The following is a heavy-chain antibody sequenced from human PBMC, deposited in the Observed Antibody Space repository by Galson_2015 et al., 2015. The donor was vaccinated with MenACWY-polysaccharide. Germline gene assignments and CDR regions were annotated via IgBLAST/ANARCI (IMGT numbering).Heavy chain of an antibody. CDR2: INGDASST. J-gene: IGHJ6*02. V-gene: IGHV3-74*01. CDR1: GLTFSNNW. Sequence: SLRLSCAASGLTFSNNWIHWIRQAPGEGLVWVSRINGDASSTAYADSVKGRFTISRDNAKNTLYLQMNSLKVEDTAVYYCVGPLGRGGTGAYGMDAWGQGTTVTVSS. CDR3: VGPLGRGGTGAYGMDA. D-gene: IGHD3-10*01.